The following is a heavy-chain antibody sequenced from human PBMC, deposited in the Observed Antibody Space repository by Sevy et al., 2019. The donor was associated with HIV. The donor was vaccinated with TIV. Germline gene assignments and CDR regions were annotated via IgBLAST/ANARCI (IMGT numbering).Heavy chain of an antibody. CDR1: EFTFSIYW. D-gene: IGHD2-15*01. V-gene: IGHV3-7*01. Sequence: GGSLRLSCAASEFTFSIYWMTWVRQAPGKGLEWVASIKQDGSEKYYVDSVNGRLTISRDNAKNSLYLQMVSRRAEATAVDYCARGGRLALGYCSGGSCYGYYYGMDVWGQGTTVTVSS. CDR2: IKQDGSEK. CDR3: ARGGRLALGYCSGGSCYGYYYGMDV. J-gene: IGHJ6*02.